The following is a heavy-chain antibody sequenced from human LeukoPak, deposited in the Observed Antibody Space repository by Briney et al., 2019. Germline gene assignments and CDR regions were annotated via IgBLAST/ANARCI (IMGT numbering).Heavy chain of an antibody. CDR3: ARVGDYYDSSGYYSD. CDR1: GNTFTSYY. J-gene: IGHJ4*02. CDR2: INPSGGST. D-gene: IGHD3-22*01. Sequence: ASVKVSCKASGNTFTSYYMHWVRQAPRQGLEWMGIINPSGGSTSYAQKFQGRVTMTRDTSTSTVYMELSSLRSEDTAVYYCARVGDYYDSSGYYSDWGQGTLVTVSS. V-gene: IGHV1-46*01.